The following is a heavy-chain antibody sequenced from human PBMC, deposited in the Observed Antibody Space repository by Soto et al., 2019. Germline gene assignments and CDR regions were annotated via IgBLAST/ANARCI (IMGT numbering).Heavy chain of an antibody. CDR2: IYYSGST. J-gene: IGHJ4*02. D-gene: IGHD5-12*01. CDR3: ASSDGGYHKPAY. Sequence: PSETLSLTCTVSGGAISSGGYYWNWIRQHPGKGLEWIGYIYYSGSTYYNPSLKSRVTISVDTSKKKFSLKLSSVTAADTAVYYFASSDGGYHKPAYWGQVSLVTVSS. CDR1: GGAISSGGYY. V-gene: IGHV4-31*03.